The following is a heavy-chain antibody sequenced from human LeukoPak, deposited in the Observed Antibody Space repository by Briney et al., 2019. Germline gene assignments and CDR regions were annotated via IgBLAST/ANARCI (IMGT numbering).Heavy chain of an antibody. D-gene: IGHD3-22*01. CDR1: GGSFSGYY. CDR3: AKSNGYGLIDI. J-gene: IGHJ3*02. V-gene: IGHV4-34*01. CDR2: INHSGST. Sequence: SETLSLTCAVYGGSFSGYYWSWIRQPPGKGLEWIGEINHSGSTNYNPSLKSRVTISLDTSRNQFSLKLNSVTAADTAVYYCAKSNGYGLIDIWGQGTMVTVSS.